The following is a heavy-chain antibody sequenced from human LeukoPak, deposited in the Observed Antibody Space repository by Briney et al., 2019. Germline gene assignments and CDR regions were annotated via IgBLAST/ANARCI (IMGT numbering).Heavy chain of an antibody. CDR1: GFTFSSYG. Sequence: SGGSLRLSCAASGFTFSSYGMHWVRQAPGKGLEWVAVIWYDGSNKYYADSVKGRFTISRDNSKNTLYLQMNSLRAEDTAVYYCAKEGDKELVHFDYWGQGTLVTVSS. J-gene: IGHJ4*02. D-gene: IGHD6-6*01. CDR2: IWYDGSNK. CDR3: AKEGDKELVHFDY. V-gene: IGHV3-33*06.